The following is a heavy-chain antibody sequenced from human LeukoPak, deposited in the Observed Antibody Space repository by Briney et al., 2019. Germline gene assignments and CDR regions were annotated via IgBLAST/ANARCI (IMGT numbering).Heavy chain of an antibody. J-gene: IGHJ4*02. Sequence: GVSLRLSCAASGFTFSSYAMNWVRQAPGKGLEWVSISGSGGDTYYADSVKGRFTISRDNSKNTLYLQMNSLRAEYTAVYYCAKARGATYGTYYFDYWGQGTLVTVSS. V-gene: IGHV3-23*01. CDR2: ISGSGGDT. CDR1: GFTFSSYA. CDR3: AKARGATYGTYYFDY. D-gene: IGHD4/OR15-4a*01.